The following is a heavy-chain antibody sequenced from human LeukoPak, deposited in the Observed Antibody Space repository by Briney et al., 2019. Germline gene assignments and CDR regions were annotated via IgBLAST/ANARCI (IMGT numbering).Heavy chain of an antibody. D-gene: IGHD3-3*01. CDR1: GFTFSSYA. Sequence: PGGSLRLSCAASGFTFSSYAMSWVRQAPGKGLEWVSAISGSGGGTYYADSVKGRFTISRDNSKNTLYLQMNSLRAEDTAVYYCAKDWDYDFWSGYYTYYYYGMDVWGQGTTVTVSS. CDR2: ISGSGGGT. CDR3: AKDWDYDFWSGYYTYYYYGMDV. J-gene: IGHJ6*02. V-gene: IGHV3-23*01.